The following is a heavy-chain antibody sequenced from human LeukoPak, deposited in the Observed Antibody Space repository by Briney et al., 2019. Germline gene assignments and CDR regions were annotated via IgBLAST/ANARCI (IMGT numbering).Heavy chain of an antibody. V-gene: IGHV3-23*01. CDR3: AKEKSGSYLSPYPTLLDY. J-gene: IGHJ4*02. D-gene: IGHD1-26*01. CDR1: GFTFDDYG. CDR2: ISGSGGST. Sequence: PGGSLRLSCAASGFTFDDYGMSWVRQAPGKGLEWVSAISGSGGSTYYADSVKGRFTISRDNSKNTLYLQMNSLRAEDTAVYYCAKEKSGSYLSPYPTLLDYWGQGTLVTVSS.